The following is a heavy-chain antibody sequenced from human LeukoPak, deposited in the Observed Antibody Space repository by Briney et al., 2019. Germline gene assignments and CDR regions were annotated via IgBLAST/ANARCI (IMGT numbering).Heavy chain of an antibody. V-gene: IGHV3-33*08. Sequence: PGGSLRLSCAASGFSFSTFVMHWVRQAPGKGLEWVAVIWYDGSNKYYADSVKGRFTISRDNSKNTLYLQMNSLRAEDTAVYYCARDPQLGYSGSYFDYWGQGTLVTVSS. J-gene: IGHJ4*02. CDR3: ARDPQLGYSGSYFDY. D-gene: IGHD1-26*01. CDR2: IWYDGSNK. CDR1: GFSFSTFV.